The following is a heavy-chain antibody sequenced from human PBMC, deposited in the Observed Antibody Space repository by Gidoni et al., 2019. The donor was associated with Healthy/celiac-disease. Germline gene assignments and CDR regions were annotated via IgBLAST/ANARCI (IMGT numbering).Heavy chain of an antibody. Sequence: QVQLVESGGGVVQPGRSLRLSCAASGFTFSTYGMHWVRQAPGKGLEWVAVIWYDGSNKYYADSVKGRFTISRDNSKNTLYLQMNSLRAEDTAVYYCARDEVVVVPAAIYNWFDPWGQGTLVTVSS. J-gene: IGHJ5*02. CDR3: ARDEVVVVPAAIYNWFDP. V-gene: IGHV3-33*01. CDR2: IWYDGSNK. CDR1: GFTFSTYG. D-gene: IGHD2-2*01.